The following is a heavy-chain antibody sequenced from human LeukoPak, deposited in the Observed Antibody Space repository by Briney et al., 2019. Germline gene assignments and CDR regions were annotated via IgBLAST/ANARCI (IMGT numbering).Heavy chain of an antibody. CDR3: ARGRDY. V-gene: IGHV4-59*12. Sequence: SETLSLTCTVSGGSISSYYWSWIRQPPGKGLEWIGYIYHSGSTYYNPSLKSRVTISVDRSKNQFSLKLSSVTAADTAVYYCARGRDYWGQGTLVTVSS. J-gene: IGHJ4*02. CDR1: GGSISSYY. CDR2: IYHSGST.